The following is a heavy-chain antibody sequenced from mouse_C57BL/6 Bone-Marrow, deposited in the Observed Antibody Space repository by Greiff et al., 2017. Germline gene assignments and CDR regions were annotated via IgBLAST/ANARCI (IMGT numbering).Heavy chain of an antibody. J-gene: IGHJ2*01. CDR3: ARRGDYDFDY. CDR2: ISNLAYSI. CDR1: GFTFSDYG. Sequence: EVMLVESGGGLVQPGGSLKLSCAASGFTFSDYGMAWVRQAPRKRPEWVAFISNLAYSIYYADTVTGRFTISREDAKHTLYLEMSSLRSEDTAMYYCARRGDYDFDYWGQGTTLTVSS. V-gene: IGHV5-15*04. D-gene: IGHD2-4*01.